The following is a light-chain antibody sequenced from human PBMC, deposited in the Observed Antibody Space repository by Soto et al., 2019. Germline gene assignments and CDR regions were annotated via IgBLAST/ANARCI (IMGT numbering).Light chain of an antibody. V-gene: IGKV3-15*01. CDR2: GAY. CDR1: QSVSSN. CDR3: QPYNNWPRT. J-gene: IGKJ1*01. Sequence: EIVMTQSPATLSVSPGERSTLSRRASQSVSSNLAWYQQKPGQAPRLLIYGAYTRATGIPARFSGSGSGTEFTLTISSLQSEDFAVYYCQPYNNWPRTVGQVTKVEIK.